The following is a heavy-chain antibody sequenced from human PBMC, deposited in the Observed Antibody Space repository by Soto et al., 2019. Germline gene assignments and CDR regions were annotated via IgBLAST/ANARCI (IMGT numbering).Heavy chain of an antibody. CDR3: ASQAYYDFWSGYDTYYYGMDV. V-gene: IGHV5-51*01. J-gene: IGHJ6*02. CDR2: IYPGDSDT. CDR1: GYSFTSYW. Sequence: GESLKISCKGSGYSFTSYWIGWVRQMPGKGLEWMGIIYPGDSDTRYSPSFQGQVTISADKSISTAYLQWSSLKASDTAMYYCASQAYYDFWSGYDTYYYGMDVWGQGTTVTVSS. D-gene: IGHD3-3*01.